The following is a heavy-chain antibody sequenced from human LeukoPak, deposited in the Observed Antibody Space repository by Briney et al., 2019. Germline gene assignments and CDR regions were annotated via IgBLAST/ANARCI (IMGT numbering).Heavy chain of an antibody. CDR2: IYPGGSDT. J-gene: IGHJ4*02. CDR1: GYSFTSYW. CDR3: ARRTNWGCFDY. V-gene: IGHV5-51*01. Sequence: GESLKISCKGSGYSFTSYWIGWVRQMPGKGLEWMGIIYPGGSDTRYSPSFQGQVTISADKSINTAYLQWSSLKASDTAIYYCARRTNWGCFDYWGQGTLVTVSS. D-gene: IGHD7-27*01.